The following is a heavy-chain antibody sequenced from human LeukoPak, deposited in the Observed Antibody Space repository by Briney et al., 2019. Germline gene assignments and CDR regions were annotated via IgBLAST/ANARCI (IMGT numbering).Heavy chain of an antibody. J-gene: IGHJ4*02. V-gene: IGHV3-11*01. CDR1: GFTVSDNY. CDR3: ARGRRGSYYTFQV. D-gene: IGHD3-16*01. Sequence: PGGSLRLSCAASGFTVSDNYMNWVRQAPGKGLEWISYVTNTGRSTNYADSVKGRFTISRDSAKNSVSLQLSSLTAEDTAVYYCARGRRGSYYTFQVWGQGTLVSVSS. CDR2: VTNTGRST.